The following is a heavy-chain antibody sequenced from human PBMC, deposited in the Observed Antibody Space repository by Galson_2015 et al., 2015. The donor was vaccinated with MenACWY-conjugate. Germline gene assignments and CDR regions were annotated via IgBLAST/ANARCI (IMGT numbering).Heavy chain of an antibody. Sequence: SLRLSCAASGFSFSSYTFYWVRQSPGKGLEWVAVVSYDASSRYYRDSVQGRFTISRDNSENTVSLEMSSLGPEDSAVYYCVRAEGWLRSAFDLWGQGTMVTVSS. D-gene: IGHD5-12*01. CDR3: VRAEGWLRSAFDL. CDR2: VSYDASSR. CDR1: GFSFSSYT. J-gene: IGHJ3*01. V-gene: IGHV3-30*10.